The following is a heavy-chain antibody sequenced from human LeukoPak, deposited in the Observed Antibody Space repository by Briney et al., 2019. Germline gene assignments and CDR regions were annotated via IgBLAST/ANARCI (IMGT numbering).Heavy chain of an antibody. CDR3: AKGSGYYPEYFQH. Sequence: GGSLRLSCAASGFTFSSYAMSWVRQAPGKGLEWVSAISGSGGSTYYAASVKGRFTISRDNSKNTVYLQMNSLRAEDTAVYYCAKGSGYYPEYFQHWGQGTLVTVSS. D-gene: IGHD3-22*01. V-gene: IGHV3-23*01. CDR2: ISGSGGST. CDR1: GFTFSSYA. J-gene: IGHJ1*01.